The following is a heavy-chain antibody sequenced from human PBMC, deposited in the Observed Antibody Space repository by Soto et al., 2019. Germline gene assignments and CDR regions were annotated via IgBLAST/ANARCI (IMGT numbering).Heavy chain of an antibody. CDR1: GFPFSSFA. CDR2: LSWCFADT. Sequence: PGGSLRLSCAASGFPFSSFAMTWVRQAPGKGLEWAPPLSWCFADTVSAGSGKGRFTIARDNSKNTIYLQMSSQRAEDTAVYYCARGFSSGKGSPPDFWGQGSLVTVSS. V-gene: IGHV3-23*01. CDR3: ARGFSSGKGSPPDF. J-gene: IGHJ4*02. D-gene: IGHD2-15*01.